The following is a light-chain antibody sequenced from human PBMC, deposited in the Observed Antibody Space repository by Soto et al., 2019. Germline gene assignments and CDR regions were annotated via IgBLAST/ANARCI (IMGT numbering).Light chain of an antibody. Sequence: DIVMTQSPATLSVSPGERATLSCRASQSVANNVAWYQQKPGQPPRLLIYGASTRAAGVPARFSGSGYGRRFSLTISSLQSEDFAIYHCQQHNNWPPWSSGQGTKVEV. CDR1: QSVANN. V-gene: IGKV3-15*01. CDR3: QQHNNWPPWS. CDR2: GAS. J-gene: IGKJ1*01.